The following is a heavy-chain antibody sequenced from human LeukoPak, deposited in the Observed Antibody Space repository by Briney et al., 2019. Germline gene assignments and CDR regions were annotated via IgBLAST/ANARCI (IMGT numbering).Heavy chain of an antibody. CDR3: ANFEPGYTSSWYAEF. CDR1: GFTFSSSR. Sequence: GGSLRLSCEVSGFTFSSSRMNWVRQAPGKGLEWVSYISSRGTTKHYVDSVKGRFTISRDNAKNALYLQMNSLRVEDTAVYYCANFEPGYTSSWYAEFWGQGTLVTVSS. V-gene: IGHV3-48*01. J-gene: IGHJ4*02. CDR2: ISSRGTTK. D-gene: IGHD6-13*01.